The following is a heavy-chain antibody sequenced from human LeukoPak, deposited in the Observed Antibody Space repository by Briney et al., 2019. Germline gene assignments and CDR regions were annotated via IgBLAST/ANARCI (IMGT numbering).Heavy chain of an antibody. J-gene: IGHJ3*02. CDR2: ISSDGSST. CDR3: ARSLAPYDAFDI. Sequence: GGSLRLSCAASGFTFSSYWMHWVRQAPGKGLVWVSRISSDGSSTSYADSVKGRFTISRDNAKNTLYLQMNSLGAEDTAVYYCARSLAPYDAFDIWGQGTMVTVSS. V-gene: IGHV3-74*01. CDR1: GFTFSSYW.